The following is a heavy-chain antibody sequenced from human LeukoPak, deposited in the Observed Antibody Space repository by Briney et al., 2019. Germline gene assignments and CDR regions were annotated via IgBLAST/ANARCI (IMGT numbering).Heavy chain of an antibody. Sequence: GGSLRLSCAASGFTFSSYAMSWVRQAPGKGLEWVSAISGSGGSTYYADSVKGRFTISRDNSKNTLYLQMNSLRGEDTAVYYCAKYGVVITTSLDYWGQGTLVTVSS. V-gene: IGHV3-23*01. CDR3: AKYGVVITTSLDY. CDR2: ISGSGGST. D-gene: IGHD3-22*01. J-gene: IGHJ4*02. CDR1: GFTFSSYA.